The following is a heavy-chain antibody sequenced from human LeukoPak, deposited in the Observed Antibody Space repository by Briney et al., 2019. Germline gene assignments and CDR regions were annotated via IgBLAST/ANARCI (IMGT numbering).Heavy chain of an antibody. CDR3: ARGGYYGSGNDFRFDP. CDR1: GGSISSVTYY. Sequence: SETLSLTCTVSGGSISSVTYYWSWIRQPPGKGLECIVYIHYTGSTNYNPSLKSRVTISVETSKNQFSLKLKSVTAADTAVYYCARGGYYGSGNDFRFDPWGQGTLVTVSS. V-gene: IGHV4-61*01. D-gene: IGHD3-10*01. J-gene: IGHJ5*02. CDR2: IHYTGST.